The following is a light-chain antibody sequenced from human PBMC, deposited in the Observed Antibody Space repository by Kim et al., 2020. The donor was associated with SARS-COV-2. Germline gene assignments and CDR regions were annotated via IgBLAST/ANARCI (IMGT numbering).Light chain of an antibody. CDR1: RLGDKY. V-gene: IGLV3-1*01. CDR3: QAWDSSTYV. Sequence: VSPGQTASITCSGDRLGDKYACWYQQKPGQSPVLVIYQDSKRPSGIPERFSGSNSGNTATLTISGTQAMDEADYYCQAWDSSTYVFGTGTKVTVL. J-gene: IGLJ1*01. CDR2: QDS.